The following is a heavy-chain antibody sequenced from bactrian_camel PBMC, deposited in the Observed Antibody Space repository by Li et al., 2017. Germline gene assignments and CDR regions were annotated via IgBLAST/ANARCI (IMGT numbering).Heavy chain of an antibody. CDR1: GATYSRHC. CDR2: VYTSDGNF. V-gene: IGHV3S1*01. Sequence: HVQLVESGGGSVQAGGSLRLSCALSGATYSRHCMGWVRQAPGKRREPVAAVYTSDGNFDYAGDVEGRFTISQDNAKNTVYLQMNSLKPEDTVMYYCAADSRPLFGVGTMTLMSIITGARGPRSPSP. CDR3: AADSRPLFGVGTMTLMSIIT. D-gene: IGHD4*01. J-gene: IGHJ4*01.